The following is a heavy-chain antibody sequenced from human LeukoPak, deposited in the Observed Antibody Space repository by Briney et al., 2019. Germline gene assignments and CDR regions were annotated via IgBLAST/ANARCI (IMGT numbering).Heavy chain of an antibody. CDR3: ASVGVVGATPYVENLHR. Sequence: GGSLRLSCAASGFTFSNYAMHWVRQAPGKGLEWLSAISYDGADKYYADSVKGRFTISRDNSKNMLYVQMNSLTADDTAAYYCASVGVVGATPYVENLHRWGQGTLVTVSS. CDR2: ISYDGADK. D-gene: IGHD1-26*01. J-gene: IGHJ1*01. V-gene: IGHV3-30-3*01. CDR1: GFTFSNYA.